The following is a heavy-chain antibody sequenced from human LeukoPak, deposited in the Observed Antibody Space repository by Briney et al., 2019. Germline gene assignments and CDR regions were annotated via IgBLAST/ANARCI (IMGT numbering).Heavy chain of an antibody. CDR1: GGSISSYY. Sequence: SETLSLTCTVSGGSISSYYWSWIRQPPGKGLEWIGYIYYSGSTNYNPSLKSRVTISVDTSKNQFSLKLSSVTAADTAVYYCARAGLNYDFWSGYSCDYFDYWGQGTLVTVSS. J-gene: IGHJ4*02. V-gene: IGHV4-59*01. CDR3: ARAGLNYDFWSGYSCDYFDY. D-gene: IGHD3-3*01. CDR2: IYYSGST.